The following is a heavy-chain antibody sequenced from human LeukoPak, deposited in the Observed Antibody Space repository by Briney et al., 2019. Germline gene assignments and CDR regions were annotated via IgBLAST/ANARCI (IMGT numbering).Heavy chain of an antibody. CDR3: AKDQVGRDYYYYGTDV. D-gene: IGHD3/OR15-3a*01. CDR2: ISGSGGST. Sequence: GGSLRLSCAASGFTFSSYAMSWVRQAPGKGLEWVSAISGSGGSTYYADSVKGRFTISRDNSKNTLYLQMNSLRAEDTAVYYCAKDQVGRDYYYYGTDVWGQGTTVTVSS. CDR1: GFTFSSYA. J-gene: IGHJ6*02. V-gene: IGHV3-23*01.